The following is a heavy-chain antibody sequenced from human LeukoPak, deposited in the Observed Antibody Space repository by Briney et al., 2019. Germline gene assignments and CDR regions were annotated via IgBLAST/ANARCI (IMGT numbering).Heavy chain of an antibody. Sequence: GGSLRLSCAASGFTFSDYYMSWIRQAPGQGLDWVSYISPGGKTIYYADSVKGRFTVSRDDAKNSLYLQMISLRAEDTAVYYCATDEWERQGYWGQGTLVTVSS. CDR1: GFTFSDYY. CDR3: ATDEWERQGY. J-gene: IGHJ4*02. CDR2: ISPGGKTI. V-gene: IGHV3-11*04. D-gene: IGHD1-1*01.